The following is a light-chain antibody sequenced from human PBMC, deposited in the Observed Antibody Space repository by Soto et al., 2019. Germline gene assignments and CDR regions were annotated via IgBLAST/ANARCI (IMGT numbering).Light chain of an antibody. J-gene: IGKJ1*01. CDR1: QSVSSN. CDR2: GAS. V-gene: IGKV3-15*01. Sequence: EIVMTQSPATVSVSPGERVTLSRRASQSVSSNLAWYQQKPGQAPRLLIYGASTRATDIPVRFSGSGSGTEFTLTISSLQSEDFAVYYCQQYNDWPRTFGQGTKVDIK. CDR3: QQYNDWPRT.